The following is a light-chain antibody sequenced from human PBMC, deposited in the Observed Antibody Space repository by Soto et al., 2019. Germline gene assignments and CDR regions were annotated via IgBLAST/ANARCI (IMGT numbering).Light chain of an antibody. CDR1: QNLGTLY. CDR3: QQYAGSPRT. CDR2: SAS. Sequence: ECEFTQAPGTLSLSPFERDNLSCSSSQNLGTLYLAWFQQKSGQAPRLLIYSASRRATGIPDRFTGSGSGTDFTLTINRVEPEDFAVYFCQQYAGSPRTFGQGTKVDIK. J-gene: IGKJ1*01. V-gene: IGKV3-20*01.